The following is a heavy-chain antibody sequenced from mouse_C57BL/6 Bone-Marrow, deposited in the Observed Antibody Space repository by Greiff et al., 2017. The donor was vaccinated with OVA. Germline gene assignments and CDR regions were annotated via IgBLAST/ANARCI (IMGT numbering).Heavy chain of an antibody. J-gene: IGHJ2*01. CDR1: GYAFTNYL. CDR2: LNPGSGGT. Sequence: QVQLQQSGAELVRPGTSVKVSCKASGYAFTNYLIEWVKQRPGQGLEWIGVLNPGSGGTNYNEKFKGKATLTADKSSSTAYMQLSSLTSEDSAVYFCARHRGGYYFDYWGQGTTLTVSS. V-gene: IGHV1-54*01. CDR3: ARHRGGYYFDY.